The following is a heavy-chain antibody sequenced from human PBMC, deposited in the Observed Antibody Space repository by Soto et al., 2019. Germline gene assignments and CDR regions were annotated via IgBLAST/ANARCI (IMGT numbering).Heavy chain of an antibody. CDR2: ISSSSSYI. J-gene: IGHJ3*02. D-gene: IGHD2-2*01. CDR3: ARVGGGYQLLHAFDI. CDR1: GFTFSSYS. Sequence: GGSLRLSCAASGFTFSSYSMNWVRQAPGKGLDWVSSISSSSSYIYYADSVKGRFTISRDNAKNSLYLQMNSLRAEDTAVYYCARVGGGYQLLHAFDIWGQGTMVTVSS. V-gene: IGHV3-21*01.